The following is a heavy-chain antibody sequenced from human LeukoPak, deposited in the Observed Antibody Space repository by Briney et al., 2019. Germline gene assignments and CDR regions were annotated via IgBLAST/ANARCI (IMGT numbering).Heavy chain of an antibody. D-gene: IGHD6-19*01. CDR3: AREVGAVAGIYYYYYMDV. J-gene: IGHJ6*03. CDR1: GFTFSSYG. V-gene: IGHV3-30*02. Sequence: GGSLRLSCAASGFTFSSYGMHWVRQAPGKGLEWVAFIRYDGSNKYYADSVKGRFTISRDNSKNTLYLQMNSLRAEDTAVYYCAREVGAVAGIYYYYYMDVWGKGTTVTISS. CDR2: IRYDGSNK.